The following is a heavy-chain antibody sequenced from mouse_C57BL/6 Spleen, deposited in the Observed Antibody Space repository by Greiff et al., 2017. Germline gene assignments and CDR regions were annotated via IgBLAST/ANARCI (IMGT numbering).Heavy chain of an antibody. Sequence: LQRSGAGLLKPGAPLKLSCKVTGYTFPASWLGGVKQRPGHGLGWIGEFFLGSGSTNYNEKFKGKATFTADTSSNTAYMQLSSLTTEDSAIYYCARRGYAFAYWGQGTLVTVSA. CDR3: ARRGYAFAY. CDR2: FFLGSGST. CDR1: GYTFPASW. D-gene: IGHD3-1*01. J-gene: IGHJ3*01. V-gene: IGHV1-9*01.